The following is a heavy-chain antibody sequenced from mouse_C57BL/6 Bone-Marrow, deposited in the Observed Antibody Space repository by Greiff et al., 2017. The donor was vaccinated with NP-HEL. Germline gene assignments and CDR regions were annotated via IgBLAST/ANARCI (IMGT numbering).Heavy chain of an antibody. CDR2: ISDGGSYT. Sequence: EVKLVEPGGGLVKPGGSLKLSCAASGFTFSSYAMSWVRQTPEQRLEWVATISDGGSYTYYPDNVKGRFTISRDNAKNNLYLQMSHLKSEDTAMYYCARGDPGTWFAYWGQGTLVTVSA. CDR3: ARGDPGTWFAY. V-gene: IGHV5-4*03. CDR1: GFTFSSYA. J-gene: IGHJ3*01.